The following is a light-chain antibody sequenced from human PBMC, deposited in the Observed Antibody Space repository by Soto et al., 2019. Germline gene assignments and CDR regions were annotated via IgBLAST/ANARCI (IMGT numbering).Light chain of an antibody. V-gene: IGKV3D-15*01. CDR3: QQYNNWHPLT. J-gene: IGKJ4*01. CDR2: DAS. Sequence: EIVMTQAPGTLSVSPGERATLSFIASQSVSINLAWYQQKPGQAPRLLIYDASTRATGIPARFSGSGSGTEFTLTISSLQSKDFAVYYCQQYNNWHPLTFGGGTKVHIK. CDR1: QSVSIN.